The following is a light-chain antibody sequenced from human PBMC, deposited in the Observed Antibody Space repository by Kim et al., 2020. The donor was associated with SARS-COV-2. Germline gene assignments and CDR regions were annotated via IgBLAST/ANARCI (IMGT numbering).Light chain of an antibody. Sequence: GKRVTISCSGSSSNIGTNTVNWYRKLPGTAPKLLIYSNGQRPSGVPDRFSDYKSGTSASLTISGLQSEDEADYYCAAWDDSLNGVVFGGGTKVTVL. CDR2: SNG. CDR3: AAWDDSLNGVV. V-gene: IGLV1-44*01. CDR1: SSNIGTNT. J-gene: IGLJ3*02.